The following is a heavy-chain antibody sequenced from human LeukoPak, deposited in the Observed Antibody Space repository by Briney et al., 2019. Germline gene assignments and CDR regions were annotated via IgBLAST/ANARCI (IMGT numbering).Heavy chain of an antibody. CDR2: ISYDGSNK. CDR3: ARGGLANYFDY. D-gene: IGHD3/OR15-3a*01. J-gene: IGHJ4*02. V-gene: IGHV3-30-3*01. Sequence: GGSLRLSCAASGFTFSSYAMHWVRQAPGKGLEWVAVISYDGSNKYYADSVKGRFTISRDNSKNTLYLQMNSLRAEDTAVYYCARGGLANYFDYWGQGTLVPVSS. CDR1: GFTFSSYA.